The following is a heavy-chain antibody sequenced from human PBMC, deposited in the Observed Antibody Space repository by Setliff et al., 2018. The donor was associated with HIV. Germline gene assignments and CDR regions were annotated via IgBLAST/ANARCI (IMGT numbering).Heavy chain of an antibody. V-gene: IGHV1-2*02. CDR1: GYRFIGHY. D-gene: IGHD2-21*01. CDR2: INPETGGP. CDR3: ATGIPSDLDY. J-gene: IGHJ4*01. Sequence: GASVKVSCKTSGYRFIGHYLHWVRLAPGQGPERVGWINPETGGPNYAQKFRGRVLMTRDTSITTAFLHVAKLTSDDTAIYYCATGIPSDLDYWGQGTLVTVSS.